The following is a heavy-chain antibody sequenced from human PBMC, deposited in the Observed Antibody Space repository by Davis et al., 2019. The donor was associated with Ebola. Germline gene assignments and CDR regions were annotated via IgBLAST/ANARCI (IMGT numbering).Heavy chain of an antibody. J-gene: IGHJ4*02. CDR1: GYTFTGYY. CDR2: INAGNGNT. V-gene: IGHV1-3*01. CDR3: ARDEILYSSRVSGPLDY. D-gene: IGHD2-15*01. Sequence: ASVKVSCKASGYTFTGYYMHWVRQAPGQGLEWMGWINAGNGNTKYSQKFQGRVTITRDTSASTAYMELSSLRSEDTAVYYCARDEILYSSRVSGPLDYWGQGTLVTVSS.